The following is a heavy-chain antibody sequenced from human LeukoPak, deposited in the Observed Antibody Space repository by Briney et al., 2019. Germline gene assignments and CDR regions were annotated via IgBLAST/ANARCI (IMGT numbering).Heavy chain of an antibody. D-gene: IGHD3-3*01. J-gene: IGHJ4*02. CDR1: GDSISSGYY. CDR2: IYHSGST. CDR3: ARDGSYDFWSGYYAMNYFDY. Sequence: SETLSLTCTVSGDSISSGYYWGWIRQPPGKGLEWIGSIYHSGSTYYNPSLKSRVTISVDTSKNQFSLKLSSVTAADTAVYYCARDGSYDFWSGYYAMNYFDYWGQGTLVTVSS. V-gene: IGHV4-38-2*02.